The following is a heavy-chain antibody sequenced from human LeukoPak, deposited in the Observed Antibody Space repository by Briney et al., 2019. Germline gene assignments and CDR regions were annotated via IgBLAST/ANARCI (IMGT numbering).Heavy chain of an antibody. CDR3: TRGLPRANDAFDI. J-gene: IGHJ3*02. CDR1: GDSISNSNSY. CDR2: IYYGGTT. V-gene: IGHV4-39*01. Sequence: PSETLSLTCTVSGDSISNSNSYWGWVRQPPGKGLEWIGSIYYGGTTYYNPSLKSRVSISVDTSESQFSLKLSSVTAADTALYYCTRGLPRANDAFDIWGRGTMVTVSS.